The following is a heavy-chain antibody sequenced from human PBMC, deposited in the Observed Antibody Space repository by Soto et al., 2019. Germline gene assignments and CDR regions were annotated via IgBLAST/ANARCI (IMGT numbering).Heavy chain of an antibody. Sequence: QVQLQQWRAGLLKPSETLSLTCAVYGGSFSGYYWSWIRQPPGKGLEWIGEINHSGSTNYNPSLKSRVTISVDTSKNQFSLKLSSVTAADTAVYYCARGRGSSWLSYYYGMDVWGQGTTVTVSS. CDR1: GGSFSGYY. CDR2: INHSGST. D-gene: IGHD6-13*01. CDR3: ARGRGSSWLSYYYGMDV. V-gene: IGHV4-34*01. J-gene: IGHJ6*02.